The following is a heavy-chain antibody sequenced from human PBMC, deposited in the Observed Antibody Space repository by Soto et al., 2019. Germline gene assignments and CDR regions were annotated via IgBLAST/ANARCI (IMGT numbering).Heavy chain of an antibody. D-gene: IGHD5-18*01. Sequence: QVQLVESGGGVVQPGRSMRLSCAASGFRFSSYAMHWVRQAPVKGLEWVAVISYDGRNQDYADSVKGRFTISRDNSKNTLYLPMNSLRAEDTAVFYCARDLADCAYNYGSHFNYWGQGTQVTVSS. J-gene: IGHJ4*02. CDR2: ISYDGRNQ. CDR3: ARDLADCAYNYGSHFNY. CDR1: GFRFSSYA. V-gene: IGHV3-30*04.